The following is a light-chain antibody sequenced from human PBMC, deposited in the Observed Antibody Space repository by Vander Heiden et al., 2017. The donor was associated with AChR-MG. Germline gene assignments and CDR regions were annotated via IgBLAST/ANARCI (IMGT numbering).Light chain of an antibody. CDR2: LGS. Sequence: IVMTQSPLSLPVTPGEPASISCRSSQSLLHSNGYNYLDWYLQKPGQSPQLQIYLGSNRASGVPDRFSGSGSGTDFTLKISRVEAEDVGVYYCMQALQTPLTFSGGTKVEIK. CDR3: MQALQTPLT. V-gene: IGKV2-28*01. J-gene: IGKJ4*01. CDR1: QSLLHSNGYNY.